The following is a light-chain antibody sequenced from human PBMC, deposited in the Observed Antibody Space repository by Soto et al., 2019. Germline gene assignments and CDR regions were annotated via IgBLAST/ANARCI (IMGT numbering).Light chain of an antibody. J-gene: IGKJ1*01. Sequence: IQKTQAPSSLAASVGERVTITCRASQGITYYLAWYQQKPGKAPKLLIYDASSLESGVPSRFSGSGSGTEFTLTISSLQPDDFATYYCQQYNSYSRTFGQGTEVDIK. CDR1: QGITYY. CDR3: QQYNSYSRT. CDR2: DAS. V-gene: IGKV1-5*01.